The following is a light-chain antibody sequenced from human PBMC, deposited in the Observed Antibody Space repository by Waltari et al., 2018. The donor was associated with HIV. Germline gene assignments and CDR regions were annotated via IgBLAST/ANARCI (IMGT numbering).Light chain of an antibody. V-gene: IGLV2-14*01. Sequence: QSALTQPASVSGSPGQSITISCTGTSSDAVSYNYVHWYQHHPGKAPKLMIYEVSTPPSGVSHRFSGSKSGYTASLTISGLQAEDEADYYCSSYTSTSTSCVFGTGTKVTVL. CDR3: SSYTSTSTSCV. J-gene: IGLJ1*01. CDR2: EVS. CDR1: SSDAVSYNY.